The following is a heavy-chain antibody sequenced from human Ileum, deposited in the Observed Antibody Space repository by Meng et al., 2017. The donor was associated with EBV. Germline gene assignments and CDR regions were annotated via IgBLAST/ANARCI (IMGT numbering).Heavy chain of an antibody. Sequence: QLQESGPGLVQPSHSLSLSCGISGDSVSSDKTAWNWIRQSPSRGLEWLGRTYRRSRWYYDYALSVKSRINISPDTSKNQVSLQLNSVTDEDTGIYYCATSRIAKFDRWGQGTLVTVSS. V-gene: IGHV6-1*01. CDR1: GDSVSSDKTA. CDR2: TYRRSRWYY. J-gene: IGHJ5*02. CDR3: ATSRIAKFDR.